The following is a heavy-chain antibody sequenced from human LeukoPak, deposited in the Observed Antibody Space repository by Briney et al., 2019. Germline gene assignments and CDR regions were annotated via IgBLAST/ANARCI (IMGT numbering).Heavy chain of an antibody. CDR2: ISGSGGST. D-gene: IGHD6-13*01. Sequence: GGSLRLFCAASGFTFSSYAMSWVRQAPGKGLEWVSAISGSGGSTYYADSVKGRFTISRDNSKNTLYLQMNSLRAEDTAVYYCAKVLGSSWYVDYWGQGTLVTVSS. CDR1: GFTFSSYA. V-gene: IGHV3-23*01. CDR3: AKVLGSSWYVDY. J-gene: IGHJ4*02.